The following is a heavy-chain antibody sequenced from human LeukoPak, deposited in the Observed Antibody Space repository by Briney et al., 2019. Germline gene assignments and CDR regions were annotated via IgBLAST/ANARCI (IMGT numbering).Heavy chain of an antibody. CDR1: GLTFSSYG. D-gene: IGHD3-9*01. J-gene: IGHJ6*02. CDR2: IWYDGSNK. Sequence: GGSLRLSCAASGLTFSSYGMHWVRQAPGKGLEWVAVIWYDGSNKYYADSVKGRFTISRDNSKNTLYLQMNSLRAEDTAVYYCAREGYDILTGFIRRYYYGMDVWGRGTTVTVSS. CDR3: AREGYDILTGFIRRYYYGMDV. V-gene: IGHV3-33*01.